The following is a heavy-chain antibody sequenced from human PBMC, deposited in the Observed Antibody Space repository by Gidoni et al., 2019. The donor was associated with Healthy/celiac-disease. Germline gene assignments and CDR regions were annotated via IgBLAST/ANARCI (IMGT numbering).Heavy chain of an antibody. CDR3: ARSRGWWAYDY. J-gene: IGHJ4*02. CDR2: ISYDGSNK. Sequence: QVQLVESGGGVVQPGRSLRLSCAASGSTFSSYAMHWVRQAPGKGLEWVAVISYDGSNKYYADSVKGRFTISRDNSKNTLYLQMNSLRAEDTAVYYCARSRGWWAYDYWGQGTLVTVSS. CDR1: GSTFSSYA. V-gene: IGHV3-30*04. D-gene: IGHD2-8*02.